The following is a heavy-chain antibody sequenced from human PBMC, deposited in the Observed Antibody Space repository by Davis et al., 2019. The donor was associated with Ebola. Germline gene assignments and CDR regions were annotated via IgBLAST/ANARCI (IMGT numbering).Heavy chain of an antibody. CDR3: ARDSPICSGGSCYYDY. J-gene: IGHJ4*02. CDR2: IIPILGIA. CDR1: GGTFSSYA. Sequence: AASVKVSCKASGGTFSSYAISWVRQAPGQGLEWMGRIIPILGIANYAQKFQGRVTITADESTSTAYMELSSLRSEDTAVYYCARDSPICSGGSCYYDYWGQGTLVTVSS. V-gene: IGHV1-69*04. D-gene: IGHD2-15*01.